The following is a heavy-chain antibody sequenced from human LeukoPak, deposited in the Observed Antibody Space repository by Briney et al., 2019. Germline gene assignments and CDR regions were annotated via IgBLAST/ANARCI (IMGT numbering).Heavy chain of an antibody. J-gene: IGHJ4*02. CDR2: IKQDGSEK. V-gene: IGHV3-7*01. CDR1: GFTFSSYW. CDR3: ARDSEGIPTFDY. D-gene: IGHD2-21*01. Sequence: GGSLRLSCAASGFTFSSYWMSWVRQAPGKGLEWVANIKQDGSEKYYVDSVKGRFTISRDNAKNLPYLQMNSLRAEDTAVYYCARDSEGIPTFDYWGQGTLVTVSS.